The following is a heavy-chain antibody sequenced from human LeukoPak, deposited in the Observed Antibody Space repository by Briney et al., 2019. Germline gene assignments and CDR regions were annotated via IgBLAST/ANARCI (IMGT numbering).Heavy chain of an antibody. J-gene: IGHJ4*02. CDR2: NYYSGIT. D-gene: IGHD3-10*01. CDR3: ARRPYGPYYFDY. Sequence: SETLSLTCTVYSGSISSSSYYWGWIPQPPGKGLEWIGSNYYSGITYYNPSLKSRVTISVDTSKNQFSLKLSSVTAADTAVYYCARRPYGPYYFDYWGQGTLVTVSS. V-gene: IGHV4-39*01. CDR1: SGSISSSSYY.